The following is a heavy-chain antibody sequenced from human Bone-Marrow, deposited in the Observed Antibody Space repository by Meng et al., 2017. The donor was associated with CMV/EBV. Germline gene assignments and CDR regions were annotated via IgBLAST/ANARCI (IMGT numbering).Heavy chain of an antibody. D-gene: IGHD1-26*01. Sequence: GESLKISCVASGFTFSSYDMNWVRQAPGKGLEWVLAITGSGRTTYYADSVKGRFTISRDNSNNTLYLQMNSLRAEDTAVYYCATDHSAVPVGATDDWGQGTLVTVSS. J-gene: IGHJ4*02. CDR3: ATDHSAVPVGATDD. CDR1: GFTFSSYD. V-gene: IGHV3-23*01. CDR2: ITGSGRTT.